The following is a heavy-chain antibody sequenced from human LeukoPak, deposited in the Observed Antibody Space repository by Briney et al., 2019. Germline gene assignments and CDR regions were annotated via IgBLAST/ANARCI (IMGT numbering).Heavy chain of an antibody. CDR2: ISGSGGST. Sequence: GGSLRLSCAASGFTFSSYAMSWVRQAPGRGLEWVSAISGSGGSTNYADSVKGRFTISRDSSRSTLYLQMNSLRAEDTALYYCARDRSSYGSLLSDFWGQGTLVTVSS. V-gene: IGHV3-23*01. CDR1: GFTFSSYA. D-gene: IGHD5-18*01. CDR3: ARDRSSYGSLLSDF. J-gene: IGHJ4*02.